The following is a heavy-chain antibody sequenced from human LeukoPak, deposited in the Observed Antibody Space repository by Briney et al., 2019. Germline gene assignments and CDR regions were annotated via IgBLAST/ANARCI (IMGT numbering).Heavy chain of an antibody. D-gene: IGHD6-6*01. Sequence: ASVKVSCKASGYTFTGYYMHWVRQAPGQGLEWRGWINPNSGGTNYAQKFQGRVTMTRDTSISTAYMELSRLRSDDTAVYYCARDQRVGSSSVNWFDPWGQGTLVTVSS. J-gene: IGHJ5*02. V-gene: IGHV1-2*02. CDR3: ARDQRVGSSSVNWFDP. CDR1: GYTFTGYY. CDR2: INPNSGGT.